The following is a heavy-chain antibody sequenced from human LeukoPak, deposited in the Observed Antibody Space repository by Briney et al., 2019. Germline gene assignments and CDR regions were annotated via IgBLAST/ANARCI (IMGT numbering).Heavy chain of an antibody. CDR3: ARDVNLGWLSRYYFDH. CDR1: GFTFSNYW. V-gene: IGHV3-74*01. Sequence: GGSLRLSCAASGFTFSNYWMHWVRQAPEKGLVWVSRINTDGSSTSYADSVKGRFTISRDNAKNTLYLQINSLRAEDTAVYYCARDVNLGWLSRYYFDHWGQGTLVTVSS. J-gene: IGHJ4*02. CDR2: INTDGSST. D-gene: IGHD3-3*01.